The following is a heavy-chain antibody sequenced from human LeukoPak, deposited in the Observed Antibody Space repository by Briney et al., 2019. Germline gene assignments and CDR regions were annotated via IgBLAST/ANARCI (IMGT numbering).Heavy chain of an antibody. CDR3: AKAPHYYTSATYWDYFEN. V-gene: IGHV3-9*01. J-gene: IGHJ4*02. CDR2: ISWNSDTT. Sequence: GGSLRLSCAASGFTFDDFAMHWVRQSPGKGLEWVSGISWNSDTTAYADSVKGRFTISRDNANNSLYLLMNSLRSEDTAFYYCAKAPHYYTSATYWDYFENWGQGSLVTVSS. D-gene: IGHD3-10*01. CDR1: GFTFDDFA.